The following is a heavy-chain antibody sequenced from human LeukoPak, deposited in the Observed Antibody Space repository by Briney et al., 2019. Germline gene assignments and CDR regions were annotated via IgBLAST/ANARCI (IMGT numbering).Heavy chain of an antibody. J-gene: IGHJ6*02. CDR2: MNPNSGNT. Sequence: ASVKVSCKASGGTFSSYAISWVRQATGQGLEWMGWMNPNSGNTGYAQKFQGRVTMTRNTSISTAYMELSSLSSEDTAVYYCARVSPYDILTGYYYYYGMDVWGQGTTVTVSS. D-gene: IGHD3-9*01. CDR1: GGTFSSYA. V-gene: IGHV1-8*02. CDR3: ARVSPYDILTGYYYYYGMDV.